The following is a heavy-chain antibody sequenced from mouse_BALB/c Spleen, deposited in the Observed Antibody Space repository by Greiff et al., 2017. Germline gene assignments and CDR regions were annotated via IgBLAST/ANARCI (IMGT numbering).Heavy chain of an antibody. J-gene: IGHJ2*01. D-gene: IGHD1-1*01. CDR3: AITTVVATPYFDY. Sequence: EVQLQQTGPELVKPGASVKISCKASGYSFTDYIMLWVKQSHGKSLEWIGNINPYYGSTSYNLKFKGKATLTVDKSSSTAYMQLNSLTSEDSAVYYCAITTVVATPYFDYWGQGTTLTVSS. V-gene: IGHV1-39*01. CDR1: GYSFTDYI. CDR2: INPYYGST.